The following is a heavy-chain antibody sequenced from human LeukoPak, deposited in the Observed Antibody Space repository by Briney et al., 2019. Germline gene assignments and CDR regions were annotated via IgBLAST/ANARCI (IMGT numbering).Heavy chain of an antibody. Sequence: SETLSLTCTVSGGSISSGGDYWSWIRQHPGKGLEWIGYIYYSGATYYNPSLKSQVTISIDTFKNQFSLKLTSVTAADTAVYYCARGGGYDFDYWGQGTLVTVSS. D-gene: IGHD5-12*01. CDR1: GGSISSGGDY. CDR3: ARGGGYDFDY. CDR2: IYYSGAT. J-gene: IGHJ4*02. V-gene: IGHV4-31*01.